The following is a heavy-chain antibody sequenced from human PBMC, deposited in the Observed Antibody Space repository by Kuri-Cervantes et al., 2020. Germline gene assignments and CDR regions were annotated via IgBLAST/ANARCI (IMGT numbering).Heavy chain of an antibody. D-gene: IGHD3-10*01. CDR3: ARGFASSGSPPHDY. CDR2: IIPIFGTA. J-gene: IGHJ4*02. CDR1: GGTFSSYA. Sequence: SVKVSCKASGGTFSSYAISWVRQAPGQGLEWMGGIIPIFGTANYAQKFQGRVTITADKSTSTAYMELSSLRSEDTAVYYCARGFASSGSPPHDYWGQGTLVTVSS. V-gene: IGHV1-69*06.